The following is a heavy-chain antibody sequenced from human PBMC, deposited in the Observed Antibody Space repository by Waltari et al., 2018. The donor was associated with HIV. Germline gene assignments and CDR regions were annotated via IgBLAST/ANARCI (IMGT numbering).Heavy chain of an antibody. CDR1: CGSTARSDSF. Sequence: QVQLQESGPGFVKPSETLSLICNGSCGSTARSDSFWGWHRQSPELTGEWVGSALYTRRPDLFTGQFFAKSSLKSRVALSVDTSKNQVSLRLTSVTAADTGLYYCVRHAAEFRPDFGWILAGVFEPWGLGTQVIVS. D-gene: IGHD6-19*01. CDR2: ALYTRRPDLFTGQF. V-gene: IGHV4-39*01. CDR3: VRHAAEFRPDFGWILAGVFEP. J-gene: IGHJ1*01.